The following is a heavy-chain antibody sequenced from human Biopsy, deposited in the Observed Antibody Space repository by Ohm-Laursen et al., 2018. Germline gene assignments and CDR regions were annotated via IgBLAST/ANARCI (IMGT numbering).Heavy chain of an antibody. J-gene: IGHJ4*02. CDR3: ARGSSDFGGQYFPR. V-gene: IGHV4-59*11. CDR1: GGSFTGHY. Sequence: TLSLTCTVSGGSFTGHYWSWIRQPPGKGLEWIGHISYTGYTSYNASLKSRVTISVDTSRNHFLLRLSSLTAADTAVYYCARGSSDFGGQYFPRWGQGTLVTVSS. CDR2: ISYTGYT. D-gene: IGHD4-23*01.